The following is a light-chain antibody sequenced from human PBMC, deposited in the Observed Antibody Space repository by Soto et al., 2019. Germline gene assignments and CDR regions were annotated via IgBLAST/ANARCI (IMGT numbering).Light chain of an antibody. J-gene: IGLJ2*01. Sequence: QSVLTQPPSASGTPGQRVTISCSGSTSNIGSNTVTWYQQLPGTAPKLLIYRDNQRPSGVPDRFSGSKSGTSASLAISGLQYEDEADYYCAAWDGSLTGVVFGGGTQLTVL. CDR1: TSNIGSNT. V-gene: IGLV1-44*01. CDR2: RDN. CDR3: AAWDGSLTGVV.